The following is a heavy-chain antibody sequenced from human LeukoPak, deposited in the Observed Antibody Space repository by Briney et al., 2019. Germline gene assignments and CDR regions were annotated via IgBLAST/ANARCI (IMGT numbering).Heavy chain of an antibody. CDR2: IYNSGST. CDR3: ARLHFAAAEEFDP. D-gene: IGHD6-13*01. V-gene: IGHV4-59*08. CDR1: GGSINDYF. J-gene: IGHJ5*02. Sequence: SEALSLTCTVSGGSINDYFWSWIRRPPGKGLEWIGYIYNSGSTNYNPSLKSRVSISADTSKNQFSLNLSSVTAADTAVYYCARLHFAAAEEFDPWGQGALVTVPS.